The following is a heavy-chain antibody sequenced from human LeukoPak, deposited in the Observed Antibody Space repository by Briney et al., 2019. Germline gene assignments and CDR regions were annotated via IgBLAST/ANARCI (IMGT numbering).Heavy chain of an antibody. D-gene: IGHD3-9*01. J-gene: IGHJ4*02. V-gene: IGHV3-23*01. CDR1: GFTFSSFA. CDR2: IHGSGGST. Sequence: PGGSLRLSCAASGFTFSSFAMSWVRQAPGKGLEWVSGIHGSGGSTFHADSVKGRFTISRDNSKNTLCLQMNSLSAEDTAIYYCAKDLKAGDGIWLNDCWGQGTLVTVSS. CDR3: AKDLKAGDGIWLNDC.